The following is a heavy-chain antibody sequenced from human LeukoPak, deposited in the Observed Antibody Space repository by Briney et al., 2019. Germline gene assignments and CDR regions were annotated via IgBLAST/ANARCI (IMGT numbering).Heavy chain of an antibody. J-gene: IGHJ1*01. D-gene: IGHD3-22*01. CDR1: GFTVSRNY. Sequence: GGSLRLSCAASGFTVSRNYMSWVRQAPGKGLEWVSVIYSGGSTYYADSVKGRFTISRDNSKNTLYLQMNSLRAEDTAVYYCARDHYYDSSGYFYAEYFQHWGQGTLVTVSS. CDR3: ARDHYYDSSGYFYAEYFQH. V-gene: IGHV3-66*01. CDR2: IYSGGST.